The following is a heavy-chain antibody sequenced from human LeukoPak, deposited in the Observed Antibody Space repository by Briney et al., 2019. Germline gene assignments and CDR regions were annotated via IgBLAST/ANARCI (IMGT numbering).Heavy chain of an antibody. J-gene: IGHJ3*02. D-gene: IGHD4-17*01. Sequence: SETQTLTCAASDDSFSSHYWTWIRQPPGKGLDWIGQISYSGSTNYHPSLKSRVTISIDTSKNQFSLKLTSVTAADTAVYYCARELVTVTKGFDIWGQGTMVSVSS. CDR3: ARELVTVTKGFDI. CDR2: ISYSGST. CDR1: DDSFSSHY. V-gene: IGHV4-59*11.